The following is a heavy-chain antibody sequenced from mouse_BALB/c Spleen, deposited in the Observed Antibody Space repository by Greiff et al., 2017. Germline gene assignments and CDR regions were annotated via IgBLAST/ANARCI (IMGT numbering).Heavy chain of an antibody. V-gene: IGHV5-12-1*01. J-gene: IGHJ4*01. CDR3: ARPNGNYYAMDY. CDR1: GFAFSSYD. CDR2: ISSGGGST. D-gene: IGHD2-1*01. Sequence: EVQGVESGGGLVKPGGSLKLSCAASGFAFSSYDMSWVRQTPEKRLEWVAYISSGGGSTYYPDTVKGRFTISRDNAKNTLYLQMSSLKSEDTAMYYCARPNGNYYAMDYWGQGTSVTVSS.